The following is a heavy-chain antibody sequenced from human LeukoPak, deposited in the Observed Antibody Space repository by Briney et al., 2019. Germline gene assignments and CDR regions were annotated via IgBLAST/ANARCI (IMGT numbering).Heavy chain of an antibody. J-gene: IGHJ5*02. CDR3: AREVGESGSYHNWFDP. V-gene: IGHV1-18*01. D-gene: IGHD1-26*01. CDR1: GYTFTSYG. CDR2: ISAYNGNT. Sequence: SVNVSCKASGYTFTSYGISWVRQAPGQGLGWMGWISAYNGNTNYAQKLQGRVTMTTGTSTSTAYMELRSLRSDDTAVYYCAREVGESGSYHNWFDPWGQGTLVTVSS.